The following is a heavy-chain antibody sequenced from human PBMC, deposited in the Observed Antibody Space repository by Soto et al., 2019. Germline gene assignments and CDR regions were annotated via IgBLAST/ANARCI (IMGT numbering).Heavy chain of an antibody. J-gene: IGHJ4*02. CDR1: GFTFSSYA. Sequence: EVQLLESGGGLVQPGGSLRLSCAASGFTFSSYAMSWVRQAPGKGLAWVSDISGSGGSAYYADSVKGRFTISRDNSKNKMYIQMNSLRAKDTDVYYCAKDSRYCSGGSCYPSGRFYYWGPGSLVTVSS. V-gene: IGHV3-23*01. CDR3: AKDSRYCSGGSCYPSGRFYY. CDR2: ISGSGGSA. D-gene: IGHD2-15*01.